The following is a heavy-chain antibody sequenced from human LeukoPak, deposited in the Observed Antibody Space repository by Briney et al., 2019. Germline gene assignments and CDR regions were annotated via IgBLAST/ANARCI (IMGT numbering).Heavy chain of an antibody. D-gene: IGHD3-10*01. CDR1: GFTFTTYW. CDR3: AKDHRYGSGSYYGYYYYYMDV. J-gene: IGHJ6*03. V-gene: IGHV3-23*01. CDR2: ISGSGGST. Sequence: QAGGSLRLSCAASGFTFTTYWMSWVRQAPGKGLEWVSAISGSGGSTYYADSVKGRFTISRDNSKNTLYLQMNSLRAEDTAVYYCAKDHRYGSGSYYGYYYYYMDVWGKGTTVTISS.